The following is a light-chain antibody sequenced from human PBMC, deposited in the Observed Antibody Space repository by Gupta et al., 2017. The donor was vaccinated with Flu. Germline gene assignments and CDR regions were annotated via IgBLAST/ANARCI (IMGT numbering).Light chain of an antibody. J-gene: IGLJ3*02. CDR3: NSRDRSGNLWF. Sequence: GQTGRITCQGDALTIRSVSWYRQKAGQGPLLVLCDDNNRPSGIPDRFSGSRSGDTASLTITGAQAEDEADYYCNSRDRSGNLWFFGGGTKLTVL. V-gene: IGLV3-19*01. CDR2: DDN. CDR1: ALTIRS.